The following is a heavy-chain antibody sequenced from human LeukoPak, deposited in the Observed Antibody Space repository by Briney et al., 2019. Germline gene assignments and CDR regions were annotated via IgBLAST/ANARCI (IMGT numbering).Heavy chain of an antibody. CDR3: ARDLDKAEPNYHVVGIFDY. CDR1: GFTFSSYA. CDR2: ISYDGSNK. D-gene: IGHD4/OR15-4a*01. V-gene: IGHV3-30*01. Sequence: PGGSLRLSCAASGFTFSSYAMHWVRQAPGKGLEWVAVISYDGSNKYYADSVKGRFTISRDNSKNTLYLQMNSLRAEDTAVYYCARDLDKAEPNYHVVGIFDYWGQGTLVTVSS. J-gene: IGHJ4*02.